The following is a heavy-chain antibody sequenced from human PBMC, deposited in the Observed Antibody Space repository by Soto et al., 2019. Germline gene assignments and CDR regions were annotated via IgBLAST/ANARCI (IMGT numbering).Heavy chain of an antibody. CDR1: RVAFSKFI. J-gene: IGHJ6*02. V-gene: IGHV1-69*01. Sequence: QAQLEQSGGEVKKPGSSVKVSCKASRVAFSKFIVTWVRQAPGLGLEWVGGIIPIFGTANYAQKFQGRVKITADESTSTSYMEVNKLRSEDTAVYYCAKVRYSSPMGYYYGMDVWGQGTTVTVSS. CDR2: IIPIFGTA. D-gene: IGHD6-19*01. CDR3: AKVRYSSPMGYYYGMDV.